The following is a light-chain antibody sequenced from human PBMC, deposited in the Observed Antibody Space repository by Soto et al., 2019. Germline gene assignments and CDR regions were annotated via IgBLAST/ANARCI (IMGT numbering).Light chain of an antibody. CDR3: TSWTTSTTMK. CDR1: SSDVGAYNY. J-gene: IGLJ2*01. V-gene: IGLV2-14*01. Sequence: QSALTQPASVSGSPGQSITISFTGTSSDVGAYNYVSWYQQHPGKAPKLMIYDVNIRPSGVSNRFSGSKSGNTASLTISGLQAEDEADYYCTSWTTSTTMKFGGGTKLTVL. CDR2: DVN.